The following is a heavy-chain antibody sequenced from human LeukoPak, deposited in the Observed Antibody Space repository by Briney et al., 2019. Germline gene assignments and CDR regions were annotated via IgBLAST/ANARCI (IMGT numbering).Heavy chain of an antibody. CDR2: ISSSGSTI. CDR1: GFTFSSYS. V-gene: IGHV3-48*04. CDR3: ARDGYNSGGDFDY. D-gene: IGHD5-24*01. J-gene: IGHJ4*02. Sequence: GGSLKLSCAASGFTFSSYSMNWVRQAPGKGLEWVSYISSSGSTIYYADSVRGRFTISRDNAKKSLYMQMNSLRGEDTAVYYCARDGYNSGGDFDYWGQGALVTVSS.